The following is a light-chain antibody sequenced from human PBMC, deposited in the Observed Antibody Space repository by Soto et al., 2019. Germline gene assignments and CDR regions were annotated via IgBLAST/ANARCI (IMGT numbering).Light chain of an antibody. CDR1: SSDVGGYNC. Sequence: QSALTQPASVSGSPGQSITISCTGTSSDVGGYNCVSWYQQHPGKAPKLMIYDVSNRPSRVSNRFSGSKSGNTASLTISGLQAEDEADYYCSSYTSSSTLVVFGGGTKLTVL. CDR3: SSYTSSSTLVV. V-gene: IGLV2-14*01. J-gene: IGLJ2*01. CDR2: DVS.